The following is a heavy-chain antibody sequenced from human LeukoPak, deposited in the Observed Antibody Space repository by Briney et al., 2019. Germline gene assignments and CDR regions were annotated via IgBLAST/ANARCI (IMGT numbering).Heavy chain of an antibody. V-gene: IGHV3-30-3*01. D-gene: IGHD3-10*01. J-gene: IGHJ4*02. CDR3: ATNRGGSGTYYIDY. Sequence: GGSLRLSCAASGFGFSTYAMHWVRQAPGKGLEWVALISYDGSNKYHADSVKGRFTISRDNSKNALYLQMNSLRDEDTAVYYCATNRGGSGTYYIDYWGQGTLVTVSS. CDR1: GFGFSTYA. CDR2: ISYDGSNK.